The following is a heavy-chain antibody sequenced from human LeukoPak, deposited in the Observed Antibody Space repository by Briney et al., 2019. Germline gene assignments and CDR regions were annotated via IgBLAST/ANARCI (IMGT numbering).Heavy chain of an antibody. CDR1: GFTFSNYN. V-gene: IGHV3-48*02. CDR2: ISSSSSSM. Sequence: GGSLRLSCAASGFTFSNYNMNWVRQAPGKGLEWVSYISSSSSSMYYANSVKGRFTISRDNAKNSLYLQMNSLREEDTAVYYCARDGTDFHNNYYYYYMDVLGKGTTVT. D-gene: IGHD3/OR15-3a*01. J-gene: IGHJ6*03. CDR3: ARDGTDFHNNYYYYYMDV.